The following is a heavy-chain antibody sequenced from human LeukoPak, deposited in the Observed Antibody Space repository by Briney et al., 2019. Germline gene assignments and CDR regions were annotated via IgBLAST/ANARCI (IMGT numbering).Heavy chain of an antibody. CDR1: GFTFSSHS. V-gene: IGHV3-21*01. CDR2: ISPSGNYI. D-gene: IGHD2-2*01. CDR3: ARDLSSSTSCYSY. Sequence: GGSLRLSCAASGFTFSSHSMNWVRQAPGKELEWVSSISPSGNYIYYADSVEGRFTISRDNAKNSLYLQMNSLRAEDTAVYYCARDLSSSTSCYSYWGQGTLVTVSS. J-gene: IGHJ4*02.